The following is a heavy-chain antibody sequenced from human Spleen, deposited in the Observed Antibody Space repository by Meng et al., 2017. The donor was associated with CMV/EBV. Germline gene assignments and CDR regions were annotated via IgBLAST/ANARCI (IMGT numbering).Heavy chain of an antibody. CDR3: ARRPIDPSGSFDY. J-gene: IGHJ4*02. CDR1: GYSFSSYW. D-gene: IGHD1-26*01. V-gene: IGHV5-51*01. Sequence: KVSCKGSGYSFSSYWIGWVRQVPGKGLEWMGIIYPGNSDTRYSPSFQGQVTISVDKSISTAYLQWSSLKASDTAMYYCARRPIDPSGSFDYWGQGTLVTVSS. CDR2: IYPGNSDT.